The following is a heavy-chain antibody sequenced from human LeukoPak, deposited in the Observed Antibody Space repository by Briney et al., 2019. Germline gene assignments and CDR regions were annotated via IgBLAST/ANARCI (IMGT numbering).Heavy chain of an antibody. Sequence: SETLSLTCAVYGGSFSGYYWSWIRQPPGKGLEWIGRIYTSGSTNYNPSLKSRVTMSVDTSKNQFSLKLSSVTAADTAVYYCARDRGGSGSYLDYWGQGTLVTVSS. J-gene: IGHJ4*02. CDR3: ARDRGGSGSYLDY. V-gene: IGHV4-4*07. D-gene: IGHD3-10*01. CDR2: IYTSGST. CDR1: GGSFSGYY.